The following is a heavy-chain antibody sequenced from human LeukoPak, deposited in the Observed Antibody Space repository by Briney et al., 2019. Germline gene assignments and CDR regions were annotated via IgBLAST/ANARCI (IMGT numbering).Heavy chain of an antibody. CDR1: GFTFSSYA. J-gene: IGHJ4*02. Sequence: AGRSLRLSCAASGFTFSSYAMHWVRQAPGKGLEWVAVISYDGSNKYYADSVKGRFTISRDNSKNTLYLQMNSLRAEDTAVYYSARDFYGDYVEAYFDYWGQGTLVTVSS. CDR3: ARDFYGDYVEAYFDY. D-gene: IGHD4-17*01. V-gene: IGHV3-30*04. CDR2: ISYDGSNK.